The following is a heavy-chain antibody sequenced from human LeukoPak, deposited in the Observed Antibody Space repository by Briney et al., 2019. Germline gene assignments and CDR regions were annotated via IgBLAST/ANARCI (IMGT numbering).Heavy chain of an antibody. J-gene: IGHJ3*02. D-gene: IGHD6-13*01. CDR2: IYHSGST. CDR3: ARDQFDIAAATDAFDI. Sequence: SGTLSLTCAVSGGSISSSNWWSWVRQPPGKGLEWIGEIYHSGSTNYNPSLKSRVTISVDKSKNQFSLKLSSVTAADTAVYYCARDQFDIAAATDAFDIWGQGTMVTVSS. CDR1: GGSISSSNW. V-gene: IGHV4-4*02.